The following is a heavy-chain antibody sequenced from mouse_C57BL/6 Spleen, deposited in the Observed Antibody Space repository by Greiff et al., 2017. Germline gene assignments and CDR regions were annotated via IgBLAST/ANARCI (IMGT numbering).Heavy chain of an antibody. D-gene: IGHD3-1*01. Sequence: QVQLQQPGAELVKPGASVKLSCKASGYTFTSYWMQWVKQRPGQGLEWIGEIDPSDSYTNYNQKFKGKATLTVDTSSSTAYMQLSSLTSEDSAVYYCARWMGYGAFAYWGQGTLVTVSA. CDR3: ARWMGYGAFAY. CDR2: IDPSDSYT. J-gene: IGHJ3*01. CDR1: GYTFTSYW. V-gene: IGHV1-50*01.